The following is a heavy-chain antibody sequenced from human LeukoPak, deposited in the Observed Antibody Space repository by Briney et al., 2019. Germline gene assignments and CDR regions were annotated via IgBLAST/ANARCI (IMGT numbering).Heavy chain of an antibody. CDR2: ISWNSGSI. J-gene: IGHJ3*02. CDR3: ARDLGGGGAFDI. Sequence: GGSLRLSCAASGFTFDDYAMHWVRQAPGKGLEWVSGISWNSGSIGYADSVKGRFTISRDNAKNSLYLQMNSLRAEDTAVYYCARDLGGGGAFDIWGQGTMVTVSS. V-gene: IGHV3-9*01. CDR1: GFTFDDYA. D-gene: IGHD3-16*01.